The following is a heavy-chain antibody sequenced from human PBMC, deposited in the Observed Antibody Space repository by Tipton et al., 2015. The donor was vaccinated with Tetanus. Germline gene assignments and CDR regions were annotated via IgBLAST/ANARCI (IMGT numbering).Heavy chain of an antibody. Sequence: TLSLTCTVSGGSITSSIDYWGWVRQPPGKGLEWIGSVYYSGSTYYNPSLKSRVTISVDTSKNQFSLKLNSVTPEDTAVYYCARSLGSGRYFDYWGQGTLVTVSS. CDR3: ARSLGSGRYFDY. CDR2: VYYSGST. V-gene: IGHV4-39*01. CDR1: GGSITSSIDY. D-gene: IGHD6-19*01. J-gene: IGHJ4*02.